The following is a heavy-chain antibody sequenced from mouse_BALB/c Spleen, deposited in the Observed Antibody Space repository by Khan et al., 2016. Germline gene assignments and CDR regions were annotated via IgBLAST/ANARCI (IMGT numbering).Heavy chain of an antibody. CDR2: INPHTGYT. CDR1: GYTFTSYW. V-gene: IGHV1-7*01. Sequence: QVQLQQSGTELAKPGASVKMSCKASGYTFTSYWMHWVKQRPGQGLEWIGYINPHTGYTDYNQKFKDKATLTADKASSTAYMQLSRLTSEDSAVYYCARGDYWGQGTTLTVSS. CDR3: ARGDY. J-gene: IGHJ2*01.